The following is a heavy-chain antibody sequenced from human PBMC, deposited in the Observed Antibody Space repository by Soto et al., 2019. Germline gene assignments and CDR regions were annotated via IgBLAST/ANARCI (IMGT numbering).Heavy chain of an antibody. CDR2: ISSSGSNT. J-gene: IGHJ6*03. CDR3: ARDPRYCSGGNCYTDYFYYMDV. V-gene: IGHV3-11*01. CDR1: GVTFSDYY. Sequence: QVQLVESGGGLVKPGGSLRLSCVASGVTFSDYYMTWIRQAPGKGLELVSFISSSGSNTYYADSVKGRFTIPRDNAKNSLYMQMHSLRAEDTAVYYCARDPRYCSGGNCYTDYFYYMDVWGKGTTVTVSS. D-gene: IGHD2-15*01.